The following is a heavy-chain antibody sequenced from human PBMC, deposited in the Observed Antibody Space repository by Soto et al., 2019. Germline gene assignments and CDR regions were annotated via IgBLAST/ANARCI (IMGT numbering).Heavy chain of an antibody. D-gene: IGHD5-18*01. Sequence: GGSLRLSCAASGFTFSSYGMHWVRQAPGKGLEWVAVISYDGSNKYYADSVKGRFTISRDNSKNTLYLQMNSLRAEDTAVYYCAKGSSSMDTAMVNFDYWGQGTLVTVSS. J-gene: IGHJ4*02. CDR3: AKGSSSMDTAMVNFDY. CDR2: ISYDGSNK. V-gene: IGHV3-30*18. CDR1: GFTFSSYG.